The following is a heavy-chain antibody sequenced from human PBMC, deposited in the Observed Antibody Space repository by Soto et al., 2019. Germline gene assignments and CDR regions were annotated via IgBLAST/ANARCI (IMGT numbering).Heavy chain of an antibody. Sequence: PSETLSLLTTISGGSIIHYSWNSIPQPPGRGLEWIGYIDYRRSTNYNPSLCSRVTISADTSKNQFSLKLSSVTAADTAVYYCARGSNSNFEGPIVWVQGPLVTVSS. CDR1: GGSIIHYS. J-gene: IGHJ4*02. CDR3: ARGSNSNFEGPIV. D-gene: IGHD2-2*01. V-gene: IGHV4-59*01. CDR2: IDYRRST.